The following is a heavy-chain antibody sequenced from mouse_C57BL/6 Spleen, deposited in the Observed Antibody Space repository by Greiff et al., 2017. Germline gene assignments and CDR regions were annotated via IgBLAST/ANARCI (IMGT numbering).Heavy chain of an antibody. D-gene: IGHD1-1*01. CDR2: IYPGGGYT. CDR1: GYTFTNYW. Sequence: VQLQQSGAELVRPGTSVKMSCKASGYTFTNYWIGWAKQRPGHGLEWIGDIYPGGGYTNYNEKFKGKATLTADKSSSTAYMQFSSLTSEDSAIYYCARKGTTVVAEGYAMDYWGQGTSVTVSS. J-gene: IGHJ4*01. CDR3: ARKGTTVVAEGYAMDY. V-gene: IGHV1-63*01.